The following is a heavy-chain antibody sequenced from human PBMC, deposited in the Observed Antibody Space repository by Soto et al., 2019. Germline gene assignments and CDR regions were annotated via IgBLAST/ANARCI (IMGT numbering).Heavy chain of an antibody. CDR2: INPNSGGT. D-gene: IGHD6-19*01. V-gene: IGHV1-2*02. CDR1: GYAFTGYY. CDR3: ARLPRRIAVAASAPNWFDP. Sequence: ASVKVSCKASGYAFTGYYMHWGRQAPGQGLEWMGWINPNSGGTNYAQKFQGRVTMTRDTSISTAYMELSRLRSDDTAVYYCARLPRRIAVAASAPNWFDPWGQGTLATASS. J-gene: IGHJ5*02.